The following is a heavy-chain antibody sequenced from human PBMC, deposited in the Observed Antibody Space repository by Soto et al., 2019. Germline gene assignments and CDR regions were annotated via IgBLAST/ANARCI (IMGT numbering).Heavy chain of an antibody. V-gene: IGHV3-23*01. J-gene: IGHJ4*02. D-gene: IGHD3-22*01. CDR3: AKGGTYYYDSSGYYDY. CDR1: GFTFSSYA. CDR2: ISGSGGST. Sequence: EVQLLESGGGLVQPGGSLRLSCAASGFTFSSYAMSWVRQAPGKGLEWVSAISGSGGSTYYADSVKGRFTISRDNSKNTLYLQMNSLRAADSAVYYCAKGGTYYYDSSGYYDYWGQGTLVTVSS.